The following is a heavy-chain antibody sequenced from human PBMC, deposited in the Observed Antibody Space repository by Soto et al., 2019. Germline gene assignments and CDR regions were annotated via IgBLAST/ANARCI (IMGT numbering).Heavy chain of an antibody. Sequence: SETLSLTCAVYGGSFSGYYWSWIRQPPGKGLEWIGEINHSGSTNYNPSLKSRVTISVDTSKNQFSLKLSSVTAADTAVYYCARVVDCSGGSCSSKFDYWGQGTLVTVSS. J-gene: IGHJ4*02. D-gene: IGHD2-15*01. CDR2: INHSGST. V-gene: IGHV4-34*01. CDR1: GGSFSGYY. CDR3: ARVVDCSGGSCSSKFDY.